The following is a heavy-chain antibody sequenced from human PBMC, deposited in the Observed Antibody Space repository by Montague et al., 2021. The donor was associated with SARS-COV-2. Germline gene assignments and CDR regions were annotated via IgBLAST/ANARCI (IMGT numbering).Heavy chain of an antibody. CDR2: IYTSGST. CDR3: ARGLDYYDFWSGYYPAYWYFDL. J-gene: IGHJ2*01. D-gene: IGHD3-3*01. Sequence: SETLSLTCTVSGGSISSYYWSWIRQPAGKGLEWIGRIYTSGSTDYNPYLKSRVTMSVDTSKNQFYLKLSSVTAADTAVYFCARGLDYYDFWSGYYPAYWYFDLWGRGTLVTVSS. CDR1: GGSISSYY. V-gene: IGHV4-4*07.